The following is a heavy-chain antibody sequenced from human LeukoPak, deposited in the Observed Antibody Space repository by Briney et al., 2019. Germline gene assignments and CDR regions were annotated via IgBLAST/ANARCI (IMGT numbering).Heavy chain of an antibody. CDR3: ARAGYCSGGSCLQPFDY. CDR2: ISSSSSYT. Sequence: GRSLCLSCAASGFTLSEYYMSWIRQAAGKGREWVSYISSSSSYTNYADSVTGRFTISRDNAKNSLYLQMNSLRAEDTAVYYCARAGYCSGGSCLQPFDYWGQGTLVTVSS. CDR1: GFTLSEYY. J-gene: IGHJ4*02. D-gene: IGHD2-15*01. V-gene: IGHV3-11*06.